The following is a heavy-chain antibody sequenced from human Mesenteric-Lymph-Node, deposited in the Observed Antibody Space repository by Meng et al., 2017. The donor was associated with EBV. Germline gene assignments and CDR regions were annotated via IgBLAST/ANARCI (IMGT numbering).Heavy chain of an antibody. D-gene: IGHD3-3*01. J-gene: IGHJ4*02. CDR3: ATVGGSFDFWI. CDR2: IFHSGTT. Sequence: QLQGVGPGMGKPSGTPSLPCAVSGGSTSSPNWWSWVRQPPGKGLEWIGEIFHSGTTDYSPSLKSRVTMSIDKSRNQFSPKLNSVTAADTAVYYCATVGGSFDFWIWGQGALVTVSS. CDR1: GGSTSSPNW. V-gene: IGHV4-4*02.